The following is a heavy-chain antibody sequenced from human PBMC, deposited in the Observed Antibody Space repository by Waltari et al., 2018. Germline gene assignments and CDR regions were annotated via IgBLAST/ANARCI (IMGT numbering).Heavy chain of an antibody. CDR1: GYSMRSTYW. CDR3: ARDRGRGLYLDS. D-gene: IGHD2-15*01. CDR2: VHGSGRT. J-gene: IGHJ4*02. V-gene: IGHV4-4*02. Sequence: QLQLLEAGPGPVKPSGTPSLTCPVPGYSMRSTYWWSWVRQPPGTGLEWIGQVHGSGRTNYNPSFASRVTVSLDTSTSQFSLKVTSAAAADTAVYYCARDRGRGLYLDSWGQGTLVTVSP.